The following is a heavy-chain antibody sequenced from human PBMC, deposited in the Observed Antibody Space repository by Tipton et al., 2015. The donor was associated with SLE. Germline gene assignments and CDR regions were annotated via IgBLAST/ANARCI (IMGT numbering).Heavy chain of an antibody. D-gene: IGHD5-12*01. CDR1: DGSFSGYH. Sequence: GLVKPSETLSLTCTIYDGSFSGYHWSWIRQPPGEGLEWIGYIYYREGTNYSPSLKSRVTISLDASKNQLSLKLNSVTASDTAVYYCARQVASFDYWGQGTLVTVSS. CDR2: IYYREGT. J-gene: IGHJ4*02. V-gene: IGHV4-59*08. CDR3: ARQVASFDY.